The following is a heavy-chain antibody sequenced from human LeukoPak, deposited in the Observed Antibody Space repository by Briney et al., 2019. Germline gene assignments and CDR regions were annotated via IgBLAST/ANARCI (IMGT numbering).Heavy chain of an antibody. Sequence: SETLSLTCTVSGGSISSYYWSWIRQPPGKGLEWIGEIYHSGSTNYNPSLKSRVTISVDKSKNQFSLKLSSVTAADTAVYYCARVGSFDYYDSSGYANYFDYWGQGTLVTVSS. CDR1: GGSISSYY. V-gene: IGHV4-59*12. CDR3: ARVGSFDYYDSSGYANYFDY. J-gene: IGHJ4*02. CDR2: IYHSGST. D-gene: IGHD3-22*01.